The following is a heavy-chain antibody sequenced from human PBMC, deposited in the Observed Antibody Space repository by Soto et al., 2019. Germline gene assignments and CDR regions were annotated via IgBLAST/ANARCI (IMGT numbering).Heavy chain of an antibody. CDR2: VNAGNGNT. J-gene: IGHJ4*02. D-gene: IGHD3-3*01. CDR3: ARADYDFWSGYMGNY. V-gene: IGHV1-3*01. Sequence: QVQLVQSGAEVKKPGASVKVSCKASGYTFTSYAMHWVRQAPGQRLEWMGWVNAGNGNTKYSQKFQGRVTITRDTSASTAYMELGRLRSEDTAVYYCARADYDFWSGYMGNYWGQGNLGTVSS. CDR1: GYTFTSYA.